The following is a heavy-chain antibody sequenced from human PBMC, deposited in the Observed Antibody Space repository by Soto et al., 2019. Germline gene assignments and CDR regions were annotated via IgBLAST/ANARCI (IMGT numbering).Heavy chain of an antibody. D-gene: IGHD3-10*01. CDR3: ARGGGELLWFGSTYYYYYGMDV. V-gene: IGHV1-8*01. J-gene: IGHJ6*02. CDR1: GYTFTSYD. CDR2: MNPNSGNT. Sequence: GASVKVSCKASGYTFTSYDINWVRQATGQGLEWMGWMNPNSGNTGYAQKFQGRVTMTRNTSISTAYMELSSLRSEDTAVYYCARGGGELLWFGSTYYYYYGMDVWGQGTTVTVSS.